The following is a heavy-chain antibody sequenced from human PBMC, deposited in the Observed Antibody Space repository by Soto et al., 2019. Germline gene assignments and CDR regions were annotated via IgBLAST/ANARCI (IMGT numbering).Heavy chain of an antibody. CDR1: GGSISSSSYY. V-gene: IGHV4-39*01. CDR3: ARSFPSFLLYYYYYMDV. D-gene: IGHD3-3*01. Sequence: SETLSLTCTVSGGSISSSSYYWGWIRQPPGKGLEWIGSIYYSGSTYYNPSLKSRVTISVDTSKNQFSLKLSSVTAADTAVYYCARSFPSFLLYYYYYMDVWGKGTTVTVSS. J-gene: IGHJ6*03. CDR2: IYYSGST.